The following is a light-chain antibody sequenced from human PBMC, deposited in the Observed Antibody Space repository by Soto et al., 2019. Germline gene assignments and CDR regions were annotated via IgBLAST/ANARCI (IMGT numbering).Light chain of an antibody. CDR1: QSVLYSSNNNNY. J-gene: IGKJ4*01. CDR3: HQYYSIPLT. V-gene: IGKV4-1*01. Sequence: DIVMTQSPDSLAVSLGERATINCKSSQSVLYSSNNNNYLAWYQQKPGQPPKLLIYWASTRESGVPDRFSGSGSRTDFTLTISSLQAEDVAVYYFHQYYSIPLTFGGGTKVDIK. CDR2: WAS.